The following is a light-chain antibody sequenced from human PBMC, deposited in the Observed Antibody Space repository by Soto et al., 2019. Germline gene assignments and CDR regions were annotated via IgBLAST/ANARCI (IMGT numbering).Light chain of an antibody. CDR3: QHTHSAPWT. V-gene: IGKV1-39*01. J-gene: IGKJ1*01. CDR1: QTISKY. Sequence: DIQMTQSPSSLSASVGDRVTITCRASQTISKYLNWYQQKPGKAPKVLIYGASSLQSGVPSRFSGRGSGTDFTLTISSLQPEDFATYYCQHTHSAPWTFGQGTKVEIK. CDR2: GAS.